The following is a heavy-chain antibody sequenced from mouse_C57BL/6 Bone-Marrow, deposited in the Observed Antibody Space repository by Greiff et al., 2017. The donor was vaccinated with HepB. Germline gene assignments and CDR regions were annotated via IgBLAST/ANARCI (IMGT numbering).Heavy chain of an antibody. V-gene: IGHV1-69*01. CDR2: IDPSDSYT. CDR3: ERYTVVAPNYFDY. Sequence: QVQLQQPGAELVMPGASVKLSCKASGYTFTSYWMHWVKQRPGQGLEWIGEIDPSDSYTNYNQKFKGKSTLTVDKSSSTAYMQLSSLTSEDSAVYYCERYTVVAPNYFDYWGQGTTLTVSS. D-gene: IGHD1-1*01. CDR1: GYTFTSYW. J-gene: IGHJ2*01.